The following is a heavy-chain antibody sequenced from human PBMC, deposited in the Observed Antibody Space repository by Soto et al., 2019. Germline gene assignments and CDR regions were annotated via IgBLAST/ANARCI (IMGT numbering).Heavy chain of an antibody. J-gene: IGHJ4*02. CDR2: IYYSGST. CDR1: GGSISSYY. Sequence: QVQLQESGPGLVKPSETLSLMCTVSGGSISSYYWSWIRQPPGKGLEWIGYIYYSGSTNYNPSLKSRVTISVDTSKNQLSLKLSSVTAADTAVYYCARERRDGYKHYFDYWGKGTLVTVSS. V-gene: IGHV4-59*01. D-gene: IGHD5-12*01. CDR3: ARERRDGYKHYFDY.